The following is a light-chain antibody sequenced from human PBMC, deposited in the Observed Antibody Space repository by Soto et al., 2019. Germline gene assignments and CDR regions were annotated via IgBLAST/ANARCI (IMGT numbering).Light chain of an antibody. CDR2: AND. V-gene: IGLV1-44*01. CDR1: SSDIGSNS. J-gene: IGLJ3*02. CDR3: ATWSDSLKGWV. Sequence: QSVLTQPPSASRTPGQRVTIPCSGSSSDIGSNSVNWYQQLPGAAPRLLIYANDHRPSGVPDRFSASKSGTLAPLAISGVRSEDEAFYYCATWSDSLKGWVFGGGTKLTVL.